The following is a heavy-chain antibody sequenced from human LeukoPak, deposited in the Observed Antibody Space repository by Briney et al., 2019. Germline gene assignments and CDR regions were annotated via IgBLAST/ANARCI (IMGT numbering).Heavy chain of an antibody. V-gene: IGHV4-4*07. CDR2: IYTSGST. Sequence: SETLSLTCTVSGGSISSYYWSWIRQPAGKGLEWIGRIYTSGSTNYNPSLKSRVTISVDTSKNQFSLKLSSVTAADTAVYYCARVSQQHPSPYYYYMDVWGKGTTVTISS. D-gene: IGHD6-13*01. CDR1: GGSISSYY. CDR3: ARVSQQHPSPYYYYMDV. J-gene: IGHJ6*03.